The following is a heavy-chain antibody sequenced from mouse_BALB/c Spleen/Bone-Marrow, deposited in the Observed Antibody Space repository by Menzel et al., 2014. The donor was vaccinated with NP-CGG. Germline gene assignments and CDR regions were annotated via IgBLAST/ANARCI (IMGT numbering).Heavy chain of an antibody. V-gene: IGHV1S81*02. D-gene: IGHD2-3*01. J-gene: IGHJ3*01. CDR2: INPSNGRN. Sequence: QVQLQQSGAELVKPGASVRLSCKASGYSFTSYWIHWVKQRPGQGLEWIGEINPSNGRNNYNERFKNKATLTVDKSSSTAYMQLSSLTSEDSAVYYCARYDGPAWFAYWCQGTLVTVSA. CDR3: ARYDGPAWFAY. CDR1: GYSFTSYW.